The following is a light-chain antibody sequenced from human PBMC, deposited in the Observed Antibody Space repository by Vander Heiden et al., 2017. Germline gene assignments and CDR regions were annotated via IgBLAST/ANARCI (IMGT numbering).Light chain of an antibody. CDR3: CSYTSSSTLDVV. V-gene: IGLV2-14*01. CDR1: SSDVGGYNY. CDR2: VVS. J-gene: IGLJ2*01. Sequence: QSALTQPASVSGSPGQSITISCPGTSSDVGGYNYVSWYQQHPGKAPKLMIFVVSNRPSGVSNRFSCSNSGNTASLTISGLQAEDEADYYCCSYTSSSTLDVVFGGGTKLTVL.